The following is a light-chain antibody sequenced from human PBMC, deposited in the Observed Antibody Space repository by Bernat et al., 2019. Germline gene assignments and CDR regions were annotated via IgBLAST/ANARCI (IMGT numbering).Light chain of an antibody. Sequence: AIRMTQYPSSFSASTGDRVTITCRASQGISSYLAWYQQKPGKAPKLLIYAASTLQSGVPSRFSGSGSGTDFTLTISCLQSEDFATYYCQQYYNYPWTFGQGTKVEIK. V-gene: IGKV1-8*01. J-gene: IGKJ1*01. CDR1: QGISSY. CDR3: QQYYNYPWT. CDR2: AAS.